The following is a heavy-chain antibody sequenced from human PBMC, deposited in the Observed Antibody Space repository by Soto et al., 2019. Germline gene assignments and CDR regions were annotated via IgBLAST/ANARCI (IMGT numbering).Heavy chain of an antibody. Sequence: EEQLVESGGGLVKPGGSLRLSCAASGFIFSTYSMSWVRQAPGKGLEWVSSISSSGTYIFYADSVKGRCTISRDNAKNSLYLQLNSLRADDTAMYYCARDRARTTNAFDIWGQGTMVTVSS. CDR2: ISSSGTYI. CDR1: GFIFSTYS. V-gene: IGHV3-21*01. CDR3: ARDRARTTNAFDI. J-gene: IGHJ3*02. D-gene: IGHD3-10*01.